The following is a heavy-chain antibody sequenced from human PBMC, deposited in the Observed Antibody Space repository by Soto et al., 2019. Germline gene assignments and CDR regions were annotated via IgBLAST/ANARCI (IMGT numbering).Heavy chain of an antibody. Sequence: QVQLVESGGGVVQPGRSLRLSCAASGFTFSSYAMHWVRQAPGKGLEWVAVISYDGSNKYYADSVKGRFTISRDNSKNTLYLQMNSLRAEDTAVYYCGRDWQWLNRFDYWGQGTLVTVSS. V-gene: IGHV3-30-3*01. CDR3: GRDWQWLNRFDY. J-gene: IGHJ4*02. CDR1: GFTFSSYA. D-gene: IGHD6-19*01. CDR2: ISYDGSNK.